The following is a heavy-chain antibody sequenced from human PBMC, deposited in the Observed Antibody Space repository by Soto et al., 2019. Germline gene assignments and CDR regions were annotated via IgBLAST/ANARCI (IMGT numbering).Heavy chain of an antibody. D-gene: IGHD1-1*01. CDR3: AREGGLTGTTSYYYYYYMDV. CDR1: GFTFSDYY. Sequence: GGSLRLSCAASGFTFSDYYMSWIRQAPGKGLEWVSYISSSGSTIYYADSVKGRFTISRDNAKNSLYLQMNSLRSDDTAVYYCAREGGLTGTTSYYYYYYMDVWGKGTTVTVSS. J-gene: IGHJ6*03. CDR2: ISSSGSTI. V-gene: IGHV3-11*01.